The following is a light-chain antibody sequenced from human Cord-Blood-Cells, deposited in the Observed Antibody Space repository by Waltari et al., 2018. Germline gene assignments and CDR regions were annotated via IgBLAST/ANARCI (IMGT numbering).Light chain of an antibody. J-gene: IGKJ4*01. CDR3: QQYYSTPT. CDR1: QSVLYSSNNKNY. V-gene: IGKV4-1*01. Sequence: DIVMTQSPDSLAVSLGERATINCKSSQSVLYSSNNKNYLAWYQQKPGQPPKLLIYWASTRESGVPNRFSGSGSVTDVTLTISSLQAEDVAFYYCQQYYSTPTFGGGTKVEIK. CDR2: WAS.